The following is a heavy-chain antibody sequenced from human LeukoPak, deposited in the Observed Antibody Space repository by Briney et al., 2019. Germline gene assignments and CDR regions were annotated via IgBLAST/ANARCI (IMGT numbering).Heavy chain of an antibody. Sequence: GGSLRLSCAASGFTFSSYAMSWVRQAPGKGLEWVSAISGSGGSTYYADSVKGRFTISRDNSKNTLYLQMNSLRAEDTAVYYCGRPNNGYYFDYWGQGTLVTVSS. CDR1: GFTFSSYA. J-gene: IGHJ4*02. D-gene: IGHD1-14*01. CDR2: ISGSGGST. CDR3: GRPNNGYYFDY. V-gene: IGHV3-23*01.